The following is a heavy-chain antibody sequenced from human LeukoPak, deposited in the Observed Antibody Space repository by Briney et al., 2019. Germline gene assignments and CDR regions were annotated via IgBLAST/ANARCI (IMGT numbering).Heavy chain of an antibody. V-gene: IGHV3-74*01. CDR2: INSNGGTT. Sequence: PGRSLRFSCVASGFTFSSYWMHWVRQAPGKGLVWVSRINSNGGTTTYADSVNGRFTISRDDAKNMVYLQMNSLRAEDTAVYYCARGASLAYYVDVWGKGTTVTVSS. CDR3: ARGASLAYYVDV. D-gene: IGHD3-16*01. J-gene: IGHJ6*04. CDR1: GFTFSSYW.